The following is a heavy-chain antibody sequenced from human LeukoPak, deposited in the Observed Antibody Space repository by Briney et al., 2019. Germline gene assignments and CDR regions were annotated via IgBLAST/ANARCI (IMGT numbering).Heavy chain of an antibody. V-gene: IGHV1-24*01. CDR1: GYTLTELS. D-gene: IGHD1-7*01. CDR3: ATGGSLELHTPDAFDI. Sequence: ASVKVSCKVSGYTLTELSMHWVRQAPGKGLEWMGGFDPEDGETIYAQKFQGRVTMTEDTSTDTAYMELSSLRSEDTAVYYCATGGSLELHTPDAFDIWGQGTMVTVSS. J-gene: IGHJ3*02. CDR2: FDPEDGET.